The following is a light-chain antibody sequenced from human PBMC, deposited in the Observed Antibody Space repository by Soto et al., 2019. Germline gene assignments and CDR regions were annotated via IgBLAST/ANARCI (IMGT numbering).Light chain of an antibody. CDR1: SSDVGRYNY. V-gene: IGLV2-14*03. CDR3: CSYTTSNTLV. CDR2: DVN. Sequence: QSVLTQPASVSGSPGQSITISCTGTSSDVGRYNYVSWYQQYPGKAPKLMIYDVNNRPSGVSNRFSGSKSGNTASLTISGLQDEDEADYYCCSYTTSNTLVFGGGTKLTVL. J-gene: IGLJ2*01.